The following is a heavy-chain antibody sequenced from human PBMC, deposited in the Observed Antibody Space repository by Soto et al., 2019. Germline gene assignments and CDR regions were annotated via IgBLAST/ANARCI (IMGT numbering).Heavy chain of an antibody. Sequence: HSETLSLTCTVSGGSISSGGYYWSWIRQHPGKGLEWIGYIYYSGSTYYNPSLKSRVTISVDTSKNQFSLKLSSVTAAGTAVYYCARVHGSTFDYWGQGTLVTVSS. CDR1: GGSISSGGYY. J-gene: IGHJ4*02. D-gene: IGHD2-2*01. CDR2: IYYSGST. CDR3: ARVHGSTFDY. V-gene: IGHV4-31*03.